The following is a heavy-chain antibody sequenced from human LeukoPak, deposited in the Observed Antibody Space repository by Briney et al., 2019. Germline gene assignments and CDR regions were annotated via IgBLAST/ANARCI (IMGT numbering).Heavy chain of an antibody. D-gene: IGHD4-17*01. J-gene: IGHJ4*02. CDR2: IIPILGIA. CDR1: GGTFSSYA. CDR3: ARDGGDYEYSRPFDY. Sequence: AASVKVSCKASGGTFSSYAISWVRQAPGQGLEWMGRIIPILGIANYAQKFQGRVTMTTDTSTSTAYMELRSLRSDDTAVYYCARDGGDYEYSRPFDYWGQGTLVTVSS. V-gene: IGHV1-69*04.